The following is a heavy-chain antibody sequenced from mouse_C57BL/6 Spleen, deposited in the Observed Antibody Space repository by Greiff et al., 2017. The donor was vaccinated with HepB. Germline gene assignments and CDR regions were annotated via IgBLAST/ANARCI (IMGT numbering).Heavy chain of an antibody. V-gene: IGHV1-72*01. D-gene: IGHD1-1*01. Sequence: QVQLKQPGAELVKPGASVKLSCKASGYTFTSYWMHWVKQRPGRGLEWIGRIDPNSGGTKYNEKFKSKATLTVDKPSSTAYMQLSSLTSEDSAVYYCARSFITTVVATGDYWGQGTSVTVSS. CDR2: IDPNSGGT. CDR1: GYTFTSYW. CDR3: ARSFITTVVATGDY. J-gene: IGHJ4*01.